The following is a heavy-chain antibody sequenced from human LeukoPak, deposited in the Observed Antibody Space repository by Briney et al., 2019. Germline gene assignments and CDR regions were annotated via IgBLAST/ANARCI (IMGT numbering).Heavy chain of an antibody. CDR2: IYWNDDK. D-gene: IGHD1-1*01. CDR3: AHRRSSNSPTRFDP. V-gene: IGHV2-5*01. J-gene: IGHJ5*02. Sequence: KVSGPTLIHPTGALTLTRTFSGFSLPTGGGDVAGIRQPPGKDLAWLALIYWNDDKSYSPSLKTRLTITKDTSKNQFVLTMTNMDPVDTATYYCAHRRSSNSPTRFDPCGQGTLVTVSS. CDR1: GFSLPTGGGD.